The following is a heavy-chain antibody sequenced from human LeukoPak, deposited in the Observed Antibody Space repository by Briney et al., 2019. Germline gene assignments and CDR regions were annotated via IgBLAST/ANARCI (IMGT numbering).Heavy chain of an antibody. CDR1: GFRFDDHG. V-gene: IGHV3-20*04. D-gene: IGHD6-19*01. CDR2: INWNGGST. Sequence: GGSLRLSCAASGFRFDDHGMSWVRQAPGTGLKWVSGINWNGGSTGYADSVKGRFTISRDNAKNSLYLQMSSLRAEDTALYYCAGGDRNGWYFDYWGQGILVTVPS. CDR3: AGGDRNGWYFDY. J-gene: IGHJ4*02.